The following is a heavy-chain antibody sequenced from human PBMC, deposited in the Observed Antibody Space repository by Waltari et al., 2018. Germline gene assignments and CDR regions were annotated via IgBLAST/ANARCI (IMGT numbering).Heavy chain of an antibody. D-gene: IGHD4-4*01. Sequence: EVQLVESGGGLVQPGGSLRLSCAASGFTFSSYEMNWVRHAPGKGLEWVSYISSSGSTIYYADSVKGRFTISRDNAKNSLYLQMNSLRAEDTAVYYCARAATVGFYYYYGMDVWGQGTTVTVSS. CDR3: ARAATVGFYYYYGMDV. CDR1: GFTFSSYE. J-gene: IGHJ6*02. CDR2: ISSSGSTI. V-gene: IGHV3-48*03.